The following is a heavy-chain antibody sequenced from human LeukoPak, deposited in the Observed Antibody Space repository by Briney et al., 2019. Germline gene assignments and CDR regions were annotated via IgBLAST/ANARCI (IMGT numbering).Heavy chain of an antibody. D-gene: IGHD6-13*01. Sequence: GRSLRLSCAASGFTVSSYAMYWVRQAPGKGLEWVAVISNDGSNKYCADSVKGRFTISRDTSKSTLFLQMNILRAEDTAVYYCARQSSWHFDYWGQGTLVTVSS. V-gene: IGHV3-30*04. CDR2: ISNDGSNK. CDR3: ARQSSWHFDY. CDR1: GFTVSSYA. J-gene: IGHJ4*02.